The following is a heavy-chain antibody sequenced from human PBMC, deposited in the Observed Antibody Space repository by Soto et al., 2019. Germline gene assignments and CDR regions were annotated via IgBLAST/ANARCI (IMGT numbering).Heavy chain of an antibody. V-gene: IGHV1-2*02. CDR3: ARDHDGGYYSVAEYFQH. D-gene: IGHD3-22*01. CDR1: GYTFTGYY. Sequence: WASVKVSCKASGYTFTGYYMHWVRQAPGQGLEWMGWINPNSGGTNYAQKFQGRVTMTRDTSISTAYMELSRLRSDDTAVYYCARDHDGGYYSVAEYFQHWGQGTLVTVSS. J-gene: IGHJ1*01. CDR2: INPNSGGT.